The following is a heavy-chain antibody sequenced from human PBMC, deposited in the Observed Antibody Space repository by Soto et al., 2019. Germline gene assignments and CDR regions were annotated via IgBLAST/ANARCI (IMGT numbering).Heavy chain of an antibody. J-gene: IGHJ4*02. V-gene: IGHV3-49*04. CDR1: GFTFGDYV. D-gene: IGHD4-17*01. CDR2: IRSKAYGGTP. Sequence: GGSLRLSCAASGFTFGDYVMNWVRQAPGKRLEWVGFIRSKAYGGTPQYATSVKGRFTISSDDSKGIAYLQMNSLKTEDTAVYYCTREDYGANSGGFDYWGQGTLVTVSS. CDR3: TREDYGANSGGFDY.